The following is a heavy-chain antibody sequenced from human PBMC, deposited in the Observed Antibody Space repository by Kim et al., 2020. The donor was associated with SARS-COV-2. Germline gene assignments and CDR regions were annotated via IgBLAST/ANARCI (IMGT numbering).Heavy chain of an antibody. CDR3: ATTDGDGYAFDI. Sequence: SETLSLTCTVSGGSISSYYWSWIRQPPGKGLEWIGYIYYSGSTNYNPSLKSRVTISVDTSKNQFSLKLSSVTAADTAVYYCATTDGDGYAFDIWGQGTMVTVSS. D-gene: IGHD2-21*01. CDR1: GGSISSYY. CDR2: IYYSGST. J-gene: IGHJ3*02. V-gene: IGHV4-59*01.